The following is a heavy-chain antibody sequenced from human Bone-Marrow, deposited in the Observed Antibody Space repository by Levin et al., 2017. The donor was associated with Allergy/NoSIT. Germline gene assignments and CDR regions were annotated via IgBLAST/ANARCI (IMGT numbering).Heavy chain of an antibody. CDR3: ARDILKSVPATGLYYGMDV. J-gene: IGHJ6*02. Sequence: ASVKVSCKASGYTFTSYYMHWVRQAPGQGLEWMGIINPSGGSTSYAQKFQGRVTMTRDTSTSTVYMELSSLRSEDTAVYYCARDILKSVPATGLYYGMDVWGQGTTVTVSS. V-gene: IGHV1-46*01. CDR1: GYTFTSYY. CDR2: INPSGGST. D-gene: IGHD3-9*01.